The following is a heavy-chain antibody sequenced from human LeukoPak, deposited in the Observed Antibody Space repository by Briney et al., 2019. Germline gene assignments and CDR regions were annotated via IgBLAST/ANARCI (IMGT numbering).Heavy chain of an antibody. Sequence: GGSLRLSCVTSGFTFSSYAMSWVRQASGKGLEWVSSLSGSGGSTFYADSVRGRFSISRDNSKNTLYLQTNSLRAEDAAVYYCARDIGYCSGGSCSNDAFDIWGQGTMVTVSS. CDR1: GFTFSSYA. CDR2: LSGSGGST. V-gene: IGHV3-23*01. D-gene: IGHD2-15*01. CDR3: ARDIGYCSGGSCSNDAFDI. J-gene: IGHJ3*02.